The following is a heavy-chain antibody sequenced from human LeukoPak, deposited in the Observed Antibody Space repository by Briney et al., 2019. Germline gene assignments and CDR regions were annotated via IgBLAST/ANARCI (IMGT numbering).Heavy chain of an antibody. CDR2: ISGSGGST. CDR1: GFTFSSYA. D-gene: IGHD2-21*02. J-gene: IGHJ4*02. CDR3: SKVGRVVTAIRFDN. V-gene: IGHV3-23*01. Sequence: GGSLRLSCAASGFTFSSYAMSWVRQAPGKGLEWVSVISGSGGSTYYADSVKGRFTISRDNSKNTLYLQMNSLGAEDTAVYYCSKVGRVVTAIRFDNWGQGTLVTVSS.